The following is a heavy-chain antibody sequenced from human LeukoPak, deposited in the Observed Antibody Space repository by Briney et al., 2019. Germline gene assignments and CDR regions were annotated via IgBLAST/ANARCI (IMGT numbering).Heavy chain of an antibody. J-gene: IGHJ4*02. Sequence: GGSLRLSCAASGFTFSSYWMSWVRQAPGKGLEWVANIKQDGSEKYYVDSVKGRFTVSRDNAKNSLFLQMNSLRAEDTAVYYCARGVVVTMIVVVETFDYWGQGTLVTVSS. CDR2: IKQDGSEK. CDR1: GFTFSSYW. D-gene: IGHD3-22*01. CDR3: ARGVVVTMIVVVETFDY. V-gene: IGHV3-7*01.